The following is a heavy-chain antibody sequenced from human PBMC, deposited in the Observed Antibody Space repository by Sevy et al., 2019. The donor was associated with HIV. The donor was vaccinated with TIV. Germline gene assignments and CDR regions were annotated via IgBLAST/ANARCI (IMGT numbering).Heavy chain of an antibody. CDR1: GFTFSSYA. J-gene: IGHJ4*02. V-gene: IGHV3-23*01. D-gene: IGHD3-22*01. CDR3: AKWEYDSSGYYYPPDFDY. CDR2: ISGSGGST. Sequence: GGSLRLSCAASGFTFSSYAMSWVRQAPGKGLEWVSAISGSGGSTYYADSVMGRFTISRDNSKNTLYLQMNSLRAEDTAVYYCAKWEYDSSGYYYPPDFDYWGQGTLVTVSS.